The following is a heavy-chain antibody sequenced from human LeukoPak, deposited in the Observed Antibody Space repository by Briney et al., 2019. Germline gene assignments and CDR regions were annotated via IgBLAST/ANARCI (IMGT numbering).Heavy chain of an antibody. Sequence: PSQTPSLTRTVSGGSLSSGNYYWSWVRQPPGKGLEWIGFLYRGGSTYYNPSLASRVTISVDMSKNQFSLKLSSVTAADTAVYYCARDKDYDSTGYLLSPDYWGQGTLVTVSS. J-gene: IGHJ4*02. V-gene: IGHV4-30-2*01. CDR3: ARDKDYDSTGYLLSPDY. CDR1: GGSLSSGNYY. D-gene: IGHD3-22*01. CDR2: LYRGGST.